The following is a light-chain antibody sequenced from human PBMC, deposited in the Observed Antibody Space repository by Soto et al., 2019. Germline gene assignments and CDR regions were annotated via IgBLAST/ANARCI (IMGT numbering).Light chain of an antibody. CDR3: QKYGSSPQT. J-gene: IGKJ1*01. CDR2: GES. CDR1: QSISSNF. V-gene: IGKV3-20*01. Sequence: VLTQSPGTLSLSPGDGATLSCRASQSISSNFLAWYQQKPGQAPRLLIYGESSRATGIPDRLSGSGSGTDLNLTISRLEPEDFAVYYCQKYGSSPQTCGQGTKVDIK.